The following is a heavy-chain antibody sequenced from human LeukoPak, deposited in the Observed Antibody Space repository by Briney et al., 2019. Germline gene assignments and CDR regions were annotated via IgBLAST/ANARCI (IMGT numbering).Heavy chain of an antibody. V-gene: IGHV3-23*01. CDR2: ISASGGST. CDR1: GFTFSSHT. D-gene: IGHD3-10*01. Sequence: GGSLRLSCAASGFTFSSHTMNWVRQAPGKGLEWVAAISASGGSTYYADSVKGRFTISRDNSKGTLFLRMNSLRAEDTAVYYCARESWIGPTDYWGQGTLVTASS. CDR3: ARESWIGPTDY. J-gene: IGHJ4*02.